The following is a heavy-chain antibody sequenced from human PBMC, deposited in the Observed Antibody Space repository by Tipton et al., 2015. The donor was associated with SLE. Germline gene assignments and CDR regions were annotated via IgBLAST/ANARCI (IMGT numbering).Heavy chain of an antibody. D-gene: IGHD3-10*01. Sequence: TLSLTCTVSGGSISSGSYYWSWIRQPAGKGLEWIGHIYTSGSTNYNPCLKSRVTISVDTSKNQFSLKLSSVTAAGTAVYYCARELMVVRGLSRRDAVDIWGQGAVVTVSS. CDR2: IYTSGST. J-gene: IGHJ3*02. CDR3: ARELMVVRGLSRRDAVDI. CDR1: GGSISSGSYY. V-gene: IGHV4-61*09.